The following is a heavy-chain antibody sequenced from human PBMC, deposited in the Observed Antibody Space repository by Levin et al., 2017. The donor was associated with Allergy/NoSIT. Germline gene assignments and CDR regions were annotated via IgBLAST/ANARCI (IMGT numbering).Heavy chain of an antibody. CDR2: ISYDGSNT. J-gene: IGHJ3*02. Sequence: PGESLKISCAASGFTLTTYDIYWVRQAPGKGLEWVAVISYDGSNTYYGDSVKGRFTISRDNSKNKVYLQMNSLRAEDTAVYYCVKGPDCTTSSCYKAFDIGNQGTMVTFSS. CDR3: VKGPDCTTSSCYKAFDI. V-gene: IGHV3-30*18. D-gene: IGHD2-2*02. CDR1: GFTLTTYD.